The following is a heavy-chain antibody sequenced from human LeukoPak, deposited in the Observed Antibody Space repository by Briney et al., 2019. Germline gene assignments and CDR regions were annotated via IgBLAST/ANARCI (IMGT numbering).Heavy chain of an antibody. CDR2: LYIGGNT. CDR3: MTAAGYDFGQY. J-gene: IGHJ4*02. D-gene: IGHD2/OR15-2a*01. Sequence: GGSLRLSCAASGLTVNNNYMNWVRQAPGKGLEWVSALYIGGNTYYADSVRGRFTISRDNSKNTLYLQMNSLRAEDTAIYYCMTAAGYDFGQYWGQGTLVTVSS. CDR1: GLTVNNNY. V-gene: IGHV3-53*01.